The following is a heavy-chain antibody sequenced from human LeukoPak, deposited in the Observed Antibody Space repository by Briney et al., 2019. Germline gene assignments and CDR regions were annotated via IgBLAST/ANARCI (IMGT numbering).Heavy chain of an antibody. CDR2: IYHNGST. V-gene: IGHV4-30-4*01. CDR3: ARDSLKYYDILTGNDYYYGMDV. D-gene: IGHD3-9*01. Sequence: SETLSLTCTVSGGSISSDDFYWSWIRQPPGKGLAWIGYIYHNGSTYYNPSLKSRVTISVDTSRNQISLKLSSVTAADTAVYYCARDSLKYYDILTGNDYYYGMDVWGQGTTVTVSS. CDR1: GGSISSDDFY. J-gene: IGHJ6*02.